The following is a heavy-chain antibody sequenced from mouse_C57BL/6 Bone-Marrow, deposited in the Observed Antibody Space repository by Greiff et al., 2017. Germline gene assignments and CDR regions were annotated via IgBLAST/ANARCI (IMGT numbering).Heavy chain of an antibody. V-gene: IGHV14-4*01. CDR1: GFNINDDY. Sequence: EVQLMESGAELVRPGASVKLSCTASGFNINDDYMHWVKQRPEQGLEWIGWIDPENGDTEYASKVQGKVTITADTASNTAYLQLSSLTSEDTAVYYYSALQHRPLFDDWGQGATLTVS. D-gene: IGHD3-2*02. CDR3: SALQHRPLFDD. CDR2: IDPENGDT. J-gene: IGHJ2*01.